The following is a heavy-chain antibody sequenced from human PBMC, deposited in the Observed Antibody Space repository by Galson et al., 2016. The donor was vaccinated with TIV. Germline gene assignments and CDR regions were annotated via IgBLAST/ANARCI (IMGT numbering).Heavy chain of an antibody. CDR2: VYDDGNA. Sequence: TLSLTCIVSGGSIITKSYYWGWIRQPPGKGLEWIGMVYDDGNAYYNPSLKSRATLSVDTSRNQFSLKLTSVAAPDTAMYYCARERTPPGPDNDSWFDPWGPGILVIVSS. V-gene: IGHV4-39*07. J-gene: IGHJ5*02. D-gene: IGHD3-16*01. CDR1: GGSIITKSYY. CDR3: ARERTPPGPDNDSWFDP.